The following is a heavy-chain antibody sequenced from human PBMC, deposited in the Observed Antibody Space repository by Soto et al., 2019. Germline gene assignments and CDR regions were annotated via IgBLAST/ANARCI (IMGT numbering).Heavy chain of an antibody. V-gene: IGHV4-39*01. D-gene: IGHD6-19*01. CDR1: GGSINSSSYF. Sequence: PSETLSLTCSVSGGSINSSSYFWGWVRRPPGKGLEWIGSIYYSGSTYYNPSLRRRVTISVDTSKNQFSLKLSSVTAADTAVFYCARHYSSGSRNWFDPWGQGTLVTVSS. CDR3: ARHYSSGSRNWFDP. CDR2: IYYSGST. J-gene: IGHJ5*02.